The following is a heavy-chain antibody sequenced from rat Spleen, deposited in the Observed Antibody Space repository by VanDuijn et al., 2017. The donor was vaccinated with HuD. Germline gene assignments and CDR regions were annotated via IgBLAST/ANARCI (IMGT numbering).Heavy chain of an antibody. CDR3: TRLGDTHYGYNPLDA. Sequence: EVQLVESGGGLVQPGRSLKLSCAASGFTFSDYDMAWVRQAPTTGLEWVASISPSGGSTYYRDSVKGRFTISRDNAKSSLYLQMSSLKSEDTATYYCTRLGDTHYGYNPLDAWGQGASVTVSS. D-gene: IGHD1-9*01. V-gene: IGHV5-20*01. CDR2: ISPSGGST. CDR1: GFTFSDYD. J-gene: IGHJ4*01.